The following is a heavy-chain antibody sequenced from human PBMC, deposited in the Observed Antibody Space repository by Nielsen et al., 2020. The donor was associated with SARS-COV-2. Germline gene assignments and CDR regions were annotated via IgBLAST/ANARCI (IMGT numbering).Heavy chain of an antibody. V-gene: IGHV4-59*11. D-gene: IGHD3-16*01. J-gene: IGHJ4*02. CDR2: VYYSGST. CDR1: GDSIVPHS. CDR3: ARGVLMNGYAFDS. Sequence: SETLSLTCTVSGDSIVPHSWTWIRQHQGTGLVWLGYVYYSGSTNYNPSLKSRVTMSLDTSKNQFSLELTSVTAADTAVYFCARGVLMNGYAFDSWGQGTLITVSS.